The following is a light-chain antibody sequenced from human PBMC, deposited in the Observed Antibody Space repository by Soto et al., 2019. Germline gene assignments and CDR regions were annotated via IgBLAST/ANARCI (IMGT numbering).Light chain of an antibody. CDR2: AAS. J-gene: IGKJ3*01. Sequence: DIQMTQSPSSLSASVGDRVTITCRASQSISSYLNWYQQKPGKAPKLLIYAASSLQSGVPSRFSGRGCGTDLTLTISSLQHQRCATYYCQHSYSTPFSFGPGTKVHIK. CDR1: QSISSY. V-gene: IGKV1-39*01. CDR3: QHSYSTPFS.